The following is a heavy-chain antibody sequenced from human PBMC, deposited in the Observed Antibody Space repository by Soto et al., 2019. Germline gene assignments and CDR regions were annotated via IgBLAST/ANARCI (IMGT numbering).Heavy chain of an antibody. CDR3: TRGAADRRTAGESSAPNRRGMDV. D-gene: IGHD6-25*01. CDR2: ISSRSEYI. J-gene: IGHJ6*02. Sequence: EESGGGLVKPGGSLRLSCTASGFTFKSYTMNWVRQAPGKGLEWVSSISSRSEYIHYLDSVKVRFTISRDNAENSLLLEMNTLGVEDTALYYCTRGAADRRTAGESSAPNRRGMDVWGQGNSVIVSS. CDR1: GFTFKSYT. V-gene: IGHV3-21*04.